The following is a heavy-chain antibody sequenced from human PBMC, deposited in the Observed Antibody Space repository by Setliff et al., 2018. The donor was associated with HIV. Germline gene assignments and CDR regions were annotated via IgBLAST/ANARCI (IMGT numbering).Heavy chain of an antibody. CDR1: GGPLSGYF. D-gene: IGHD2-21*01. V-gene: IGHV4-34*01. CDR3: ARGAYPREFYFDS. CDR2: ISFSGTT. J-gene: IGHJ4*02. Sequence: SETLSLTCAVYGGPLSGYFWSWIRQSPGKGLEWIGEISFSGTTNYNPSLKSRVTISIDTSKEWFSLQLTSVTAADTAVYYCARGAYPREFYFDSWGQGMLVTVSS.